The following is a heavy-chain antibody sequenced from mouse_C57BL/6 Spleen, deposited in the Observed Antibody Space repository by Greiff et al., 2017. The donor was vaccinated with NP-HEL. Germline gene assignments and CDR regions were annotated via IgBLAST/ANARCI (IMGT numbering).Heavy chain of an antibody. Sequence: VQLQQSGPGLVQPSQSLSITCTVSGFSLTSYGVHWVRQSPGKGLEWLGVIWSGGSTDYNAAFISRLSISKDNSKSQVFSKMNSLQADDTAIYYCARKTYEYEFAYWGQGTLVTVSA. V-gene: IGHV2-2*01. D-gene: IGHD2-4*01. J-gene: IGHJ3*01. CDR3: ARKTYEYEFAY. CDR1: GFSLTSYG. CDR2: IWSGGST.